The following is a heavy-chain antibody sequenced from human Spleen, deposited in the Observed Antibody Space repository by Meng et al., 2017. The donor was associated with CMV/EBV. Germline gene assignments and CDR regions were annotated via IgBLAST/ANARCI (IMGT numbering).Heavy chain of an antibody. CDR3: ARASGRFLKDGMDV. V-gene: IGHV3-30-3*01. CDR2: ISYVESHT. D-gene: IGHD3-3*01. J-gene: IGHJ6*02. Sequence: GESLKISCVAPGFSFSNYAMHWVRQAPGKGLDWVAIISYVESHTYYAESVKGRFTISRDNSKNTLYLQMNSLRAEDTAVYNCARASGRFLKDGMDVWGQGTTVTVSS. CDR1: GFSFSNYA.